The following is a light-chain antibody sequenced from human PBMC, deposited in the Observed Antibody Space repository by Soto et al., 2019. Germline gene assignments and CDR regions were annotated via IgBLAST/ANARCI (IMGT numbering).Light chain of an antibody. CDR1: SSNIGADYD. V-gene: IGLV1-40*01. J-gene: IGLJ1*01. CDR2: GSS. Sequence: VPAPPGQRGTISWSGSSSNIGADYDVHWYQQLPGTAPKLLIYGSSDRPSGVPDLFSGSKYGTSASLAITGLQAEDEADYYSQSYDSSLINYVFGAGTKVTAL. CDR3: QSYDSSLINYV.